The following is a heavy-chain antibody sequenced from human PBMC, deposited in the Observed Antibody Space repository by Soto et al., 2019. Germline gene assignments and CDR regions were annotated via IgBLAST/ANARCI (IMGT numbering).Heavy chain of an antibody. CDR3: AKDLGCGGRGAFDI. V-gene: IGHV3-30*18. J-gene: IGHJ3*02. D-gene: IGHD7-27*01. CDR2: ISYDGSNK. Sequence: QVQLVESGGGVVQPGRSLRLSCAASGFTFSSYGMHWVRQAPGKGLEWVAVISYDGSNKYYADSVKGRFTISRDNSKNTLYLQMNSLRAEDTAVYYCAKDLGCGGRGAFDIWGQGPMVTVSS. CDR1: GFTFSSYG.